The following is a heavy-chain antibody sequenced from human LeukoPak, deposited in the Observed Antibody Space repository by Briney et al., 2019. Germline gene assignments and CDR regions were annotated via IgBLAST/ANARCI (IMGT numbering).Heavy chain of an antibody. CDR2: LYYSGIT. Sequence: PSETLSLTCTVSGGPISSSSYYWGWIRQPPGKGLEWIATLYYSGITYYNPSLKSRVAISADTSKNQFSLKLNSVTAADTAVYYCARRTAAETIDYWGQGTLVTVSS. CDR1: GGPISSSSYY. J-gene: IGHJ4*02. CDR3: ARRTAAETIDY. V-gene: IGHV4-39*01. D-gene: IGHD6-13*01.